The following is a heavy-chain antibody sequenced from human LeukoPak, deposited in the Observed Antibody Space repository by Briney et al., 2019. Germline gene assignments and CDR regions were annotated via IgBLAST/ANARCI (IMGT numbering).Heavy chain of an antibody. D-gene: IGHD5-12*01. J-gene: IGHJ4*02. CDR2: INQSGST. CDR3: ARDGGYGGYDDY. Sequence: SEPLSLTCAVYGGSFSDYDWSWIRQPPGKGLEWIGEINQSGSTNCDPSLKSRVSMSIDTSKSQFSLNLSSVTAADTAVYYCARDGGYGGYDDYWGQGTLVTVSS. V-gene: IGHV4-34*01. CDR1: GGSFSDYD.